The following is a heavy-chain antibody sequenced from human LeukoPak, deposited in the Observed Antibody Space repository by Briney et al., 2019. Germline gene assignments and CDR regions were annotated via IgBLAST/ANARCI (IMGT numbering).Heavy chain of an antibody. D-gene: IGHD2-2*02. J-gene: IGHJ4*02. CDR3: ARGAVPAAIPQFDY. Sequence: GGSLRLSCAASGFTFSSYSMNWVRQAPGKGLEWVSSISSSSSTIYYADSVKGRFTISRDNAKNSLYLQMNSLRAEDTAVYYCARGAVPAAIPQFDYWGQGTLVTVSS. CDR1: GFTFSSYS. V-gene: IGHV3-48*01. CDR2: ISSSSSTI.